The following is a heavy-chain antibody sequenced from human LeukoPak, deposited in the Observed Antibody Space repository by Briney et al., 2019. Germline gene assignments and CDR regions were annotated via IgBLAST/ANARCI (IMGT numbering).Heavy chain of an antibody. CDR2: ISSSSSYI. Sequence: GGSLRLSCAASGFTFSSYSMNWVRQAPGKGLEWVSSISSSSSYIYYADSVKGRFTISRDSAKNSLYLQMNSLRAEDTAVYYCARDYSGYSGYDLNYYWGQGTLVTVSS. J-gene: IGHJ4*02. CDR3: ARDYSGYSGYDLNYY. V-gene: IGHV3-21*01. CDR1: GFTFSSYS. D-gene: IGHD5-12*01.